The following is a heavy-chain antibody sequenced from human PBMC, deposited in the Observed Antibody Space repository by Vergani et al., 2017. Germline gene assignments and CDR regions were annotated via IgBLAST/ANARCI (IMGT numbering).Heavy chain of an antibody. D-gene: IGHD3-22*01. J-gene: IGHJ3*02. Sequence: VQLVESGGGLVQPGGSLRLSCAASGFTFSSYWMSWVRQAPGKGLEWVANIKQDGSEKYYVDSVKGRFTISRDNAKNSLYLQMNSLRAEDTAVYYCAREYPGITMIVVADAFDIWGQGTMVTVSS. V-gene: IGHV3-7*01. CDR1: GFTFSSYW. CDR3: AREYPGITMIVVADAFDI. CDR2: IKQDGSEK.